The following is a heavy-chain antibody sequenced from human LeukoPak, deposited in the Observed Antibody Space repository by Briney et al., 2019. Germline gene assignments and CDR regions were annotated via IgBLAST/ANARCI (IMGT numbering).Heavy chain of an antibody. CDR3: ARGHYYGSGLFDY. Sequence: SQTLSLTCTVSGGSISSGDYNWSWIRQPPGKGLEWIGYIYYSGSTYYNPSLKSRVTISVDTSKNQFSLKLSSVTAADTAVYYCARGHYYGSGLFDYWGQGTLVTVSS. V-gene: IGHV4-30-4*01. D-gene: IGHD3-10*01. CDR1: GGSISSGDYN. CDR2: IYYSGST. J-gene: IGHJ4*02.